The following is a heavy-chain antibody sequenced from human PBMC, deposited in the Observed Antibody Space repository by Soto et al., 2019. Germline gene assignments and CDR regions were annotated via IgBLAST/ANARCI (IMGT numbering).Heavy chain of an antibody. CDR1: GYPFIDNQ. Sequence: VASVKVSCKPSGYPFIDNQIHWLRRAPGQGREWMGRINPKSDDTNYAQKFQGRVTMTRDTSIDTAYLELTGLTSDDTATYYCARKHSLDYIRWGLDPWGQGTLVTVP. CDR3: ARKHSLDYIRWGLDP. J-gene: IGHJ5*02. V-gene: IGHV1-2*02. D-gene: IGHD4-4*01. CDR2: INPKSDDT.